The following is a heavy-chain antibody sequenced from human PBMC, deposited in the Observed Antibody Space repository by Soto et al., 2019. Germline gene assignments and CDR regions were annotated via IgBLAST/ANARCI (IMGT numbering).Heavy chain of an antibody. D-gene: IGHD3-10*01. CDR2: IYYSGST. CDR3: ARDSRTRITMVRGPPDY. J-gene: IGHJ4*02. Sequence: SETLSLTCTVSGGSISSGGYYWSWIRQHPGKGLEWIGYIYYSGSTYYNPSLKSRVTISVDTSKNQFSLKLSSVTAADTAVYYCARDSRTRITMVRGPPDYWGQGTLVTVSS. CDR1: GGSISSGGYY. V-gene: IGHV4-31*03.